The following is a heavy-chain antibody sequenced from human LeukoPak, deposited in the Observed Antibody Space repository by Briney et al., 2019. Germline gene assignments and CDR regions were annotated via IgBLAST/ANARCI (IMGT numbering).Heavy chain of an antibody. D-gene: IGHD3-3*01. CDR3: ATGKGATIFGVVITGTYFDY. V-gene: IGHV1-24*01. CDR2: FDPEDGET. Sequence: ASVKVSCKASGYTFTSYDINWVRQAPGKGLEWMGGFDPEDGETIYAQKFQGRVTMTEDTSTDTAYMELSSLRSEDTAVYYCATGKGATIFGVVITGTYFDYWGQGTLVTVSS. CDR1: GYTFTSYD. J-gene: IGHJ4*02.